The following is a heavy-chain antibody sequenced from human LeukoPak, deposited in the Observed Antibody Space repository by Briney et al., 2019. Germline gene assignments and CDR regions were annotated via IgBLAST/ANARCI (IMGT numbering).Heavy chain of an antibody. CDR3: ASGKWELLSHYWCFDL. Sequence: SQTLSLTCAISGDSVSSNSAAWNWIRQSPSRGLEWLGRTYYRSKWYNDYAVSVKSRITINPDTSKNQFSLQLNSVTPEDTAVYYCASGKWELLSHYWCFDLWGRGTLVTVSS. D-gene: IGHD1-26*01. CDR2: TYYRSKWYN. J-gene: IGHJ2*01. CDR1: GDSVSSNSAA. V-gene: IGHV6-1*01.